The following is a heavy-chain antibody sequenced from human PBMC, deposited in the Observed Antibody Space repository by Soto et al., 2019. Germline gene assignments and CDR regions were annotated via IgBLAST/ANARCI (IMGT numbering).Heavy chain of an antibody. D-gene: IGHD4-17*01. Sequence: QVQLQESGPGLVKPSQTLSLTCTVSGGSISSGGYYWSWIRQHPGKGLEWIGYIYYSGSTYYNPSLKMRVTISADPSKNQFSLKLSSVTAADTAAKYCARGTYGDYGLGIDYWGQGTLVTVSS. CDR2: IYYSGST. CDR3: ARGTYGDYGLGIDY. CDR1: GGSISSGGYY. J-gene: IGHJ4*02. V-gene: IGHV4-31*03.